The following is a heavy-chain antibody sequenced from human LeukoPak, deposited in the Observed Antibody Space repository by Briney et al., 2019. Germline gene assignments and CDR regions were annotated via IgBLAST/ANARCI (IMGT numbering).Heavy chain of an antibody. J-gene: IGHJ6*02. CDR2: IKQDGSEK. Sequence: GGSLRLSCAASGFTFSSYWMSWVRQAPGKGLEWVANIKQDGSEKYYVDSVKGRFTISRDNAKNSLYLQMNSLRPGDTAVYYCARRYGDYRNYGMDVWGQGTTVTVSS. CDR3: ARRYGDYRNYGMDV. V-gene: IGHV3-7*03. D-gene: IGHD4-17*01. CDR1: GFTFSSYW.